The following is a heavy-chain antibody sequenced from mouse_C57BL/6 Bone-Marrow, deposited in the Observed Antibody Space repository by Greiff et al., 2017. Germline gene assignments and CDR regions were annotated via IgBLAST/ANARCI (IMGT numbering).Heavy chain of an antibody. Sequence: EVQLQQSGTVLARPGASVKMSCKTSGYTFTSYWMHWVKQRPGQGLEWIGAIYPGNSDTSYNQKFKGKAKLTAVTSASTAYMELSSLTIEDSAVYYCTREGYDGYPFDYWGQGTTLTVSA. CDR3: TREGYDGYPFDY. D-gene: IGHD2-3*01. CDR1: GYTFTSYW. J-gene: IGHJ2*01. V-gene: IGHV1-5*01. CDR2: IYPGNSDT.